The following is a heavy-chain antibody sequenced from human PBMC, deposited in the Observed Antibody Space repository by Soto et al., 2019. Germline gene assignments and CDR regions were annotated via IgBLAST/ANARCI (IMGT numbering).Heavy chain of an antibody. V-gene: IGHV4-59*01. D-gene: IGHD1-26*01. CDR2: IHYTGSP. Sequence: QVQLQESGPGLVKPSETLSLTCTVSGGSISSSYWSWIRQPPGKGLEWIGYIHYTGSPNYNPSLKSRVTISLDTSKNQFSLRLTSVTAADTAVYYCSTLRSYAASFHIWGQGTLVTVSS. CDR3: STLRSYAASFHI. CDR1: GGSISSSY. J-gene: IGHJ3*02.